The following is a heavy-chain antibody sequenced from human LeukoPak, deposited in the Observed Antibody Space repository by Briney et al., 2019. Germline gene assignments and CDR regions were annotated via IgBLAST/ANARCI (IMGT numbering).Heavy chain of an antibody. CDR2: MSNSGST. V-gene: IGHV4-39*07. Sequence: SETLSLTCTVSGGSISSSSSHYWAWIRQPPGKGLEWIGTMSNSGSTYYNPSLKSRVTISGDTSKNQFSLKLSSVTAADTAVYYCARVTMVRGVSFPEYWGQGTLVTVSS. J-gene: IGHJ4*02. D-gene: IGHD3-10*01. CDR1: GGSISSSSSHY. CDR3: ARVTMVRGVSFPEY.